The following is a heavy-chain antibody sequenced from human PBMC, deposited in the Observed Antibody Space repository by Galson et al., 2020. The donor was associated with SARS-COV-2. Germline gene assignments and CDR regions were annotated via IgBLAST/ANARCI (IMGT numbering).Heavy chain of an antibody. Sequence: GGSLRLSCAASGFTFSNSIMHWVRQAPGKGLEWVALILPDGSDTIVSDSVKGRFTFSRDNFKNTLYLQMNSLRDEDTAVYYCAREAFSSGFAGGFDYWGQGTLVAVSS. V-gene: IGHV3-30*04. CDR1: GFTFSNSI. CDR3: AREAFSSGFAGGFDY. D-gene: IGHD6-19*01. J-gene: IGHJ4*02. CDR2: ILPDGSDT.